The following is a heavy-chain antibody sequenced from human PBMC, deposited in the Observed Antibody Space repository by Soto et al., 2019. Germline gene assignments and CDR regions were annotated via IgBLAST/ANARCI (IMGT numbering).Heavy chain of an antibody. D-gene: IGHD2-2*02. CDR1: GFTFSSYG. J-gene: IGHJ6*02. Sequence: HPGGSLRLSCAASGFTFSSYGMHWVRQAPGKGLEWVAVISYDGSNKYYADSVKGRFTIPRDNSKNTLYLQMNSLRAEDTAVYYCAKVPYQLLYTWFGMDVWGQGTTVTVSS. CDR3: AKVPYQLLYTWFGMDV. V-gene: IGHV3-30*18. CDR2: ISYDGSNK.